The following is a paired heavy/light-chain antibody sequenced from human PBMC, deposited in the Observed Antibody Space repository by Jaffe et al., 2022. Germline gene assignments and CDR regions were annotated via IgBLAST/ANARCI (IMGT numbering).Light chain of an antibody. CDR3: QEYHSSSWA. Sequence: DIQMTQSPSTLSASVGDTVTITCRASQRISNYLAWYQQRPGKAPNLLIYTASNLESGVPSRFSGSASGTEFTLTISSLQPDDFGTYYCQEYHSSSWAFGQGTKVEMK. CDR2: TAS. CDR1: QRISNY. V-gene: IGKV1-5*03. J-gene: IGKJ1*01.
Heavy chain of an antibody. CDR2: INTDTGNP. CDR3: ASGRGYCSNLSCYNTPLDY. D-gene: IGHD2-2*01. V-gene: IGHV7-4-1*02. J-gene: IGHJ4*02. CDR1: GYSFTTHA. Sequence: QVHLVQSGSELREPGASVRVSCKASGYSFTTHAMNWVRQAPGQGLEWMGRINTDTGNPTYAQAFTGRFVFSLDTSVNTAYLQINNLKAEDTAIYYCASGRGYCSNLSCYNTPLDYWGQGTLVTVSS.